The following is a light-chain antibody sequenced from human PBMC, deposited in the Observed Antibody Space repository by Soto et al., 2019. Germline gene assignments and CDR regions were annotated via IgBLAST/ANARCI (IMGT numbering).Light chain of an antibody. CDR3: QQSYSYPFT. Sequence: AIRMTQSPSSFSASTGDRVTITCRASQDISSYLAWYQQKPGKAPKLLIYAASTLQSGVPSRFSGSGAGTDFTLTISCLQSEDFETYYCQQSYSYPFTFGPGTKVDIK. V-gene: IGKV1-8*01. CDR2: AAS. J-gene: IGKJ3*01. CDR1: QDISSY.